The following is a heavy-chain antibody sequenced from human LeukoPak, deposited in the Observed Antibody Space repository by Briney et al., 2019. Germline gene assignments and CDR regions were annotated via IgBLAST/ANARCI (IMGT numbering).Heavy chain of an antibody. J-gene: IGHJ6*02. CDR2: IWYDGSNK. Sequence: GRSLRLSCAASGFTFSSYGMHWVRQAPGKGLEWVAVIWYDGSNKYYADSVKGRFTISRDNSKNTLHLQMDSLRAEDTAVYYCARDLANSRRYYYYGMDVWGQGTTVTVSS. CDR3: ARDLANSRRYYYYGMDV. V-gene: IGHV3-33*01. CDR1: GFTFSSYG. D-gene: IGHD6-13*01.